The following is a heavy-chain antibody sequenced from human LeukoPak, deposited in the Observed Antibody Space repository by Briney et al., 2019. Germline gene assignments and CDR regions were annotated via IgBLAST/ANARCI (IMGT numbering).Heavy chain of an antibody. D-gene: IGHD6-13*01. Sequence: SETLSLTCAVYGGSFSGYHWNWIRQPPGKGLEWIGEIDHSGSTNYDPSLKSRVTISVDTSKNQFSLKLSSVTAADTAVYYCARGGSSSWYPFNYWGQGTLVTVSS. CDR3: ARGGSSSWYPFNY. J-gene: IGHJ4*02. V-gene: IGHV4-34*01. CDR1: GGSFSGYH. CDR2: IDHSGST.